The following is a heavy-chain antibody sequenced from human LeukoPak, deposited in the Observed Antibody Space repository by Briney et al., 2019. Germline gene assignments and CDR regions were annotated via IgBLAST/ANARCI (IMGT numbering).Heavy chain of an antibody. CDR2: IYYSGST. CDR3: ARGGYYGSGNDFRFDP. Sequence: ETLSLTCTVSGYSISSGYYWGWIRQPPGKGLEGIGYIYYSGSTNYKPSLKSRVTISVDTSKNQFSLKLSSVTAADTAVYYCARGGYYGSGNDFRFDPWGQGTLVTVSS. CDR1: GYSISSGYY. V-gene: IGHV4-38-2*02. D-gene: IGHD3-10*01. J-gene: IGHJ5*02.